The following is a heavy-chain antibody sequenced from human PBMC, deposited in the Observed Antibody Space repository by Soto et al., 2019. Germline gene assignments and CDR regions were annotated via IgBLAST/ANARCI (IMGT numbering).Heavy chain of an antibody. CDR1: GFTLSSYN. CDR2: ISGSSDTI. V-gene: IGHV3-48*02. J-gene: IGHJ6*02. CDR3: ARDHGGSTWFVGIYYYFGVDV. Sequence: EVQLVESGGGLVQPGWSLRLSCAASGFTLSSYNMNWVRQAPGKGLYWVSYISGSSDTIYYADSVKGRFTISRDNAKNSLYLQMDSLRDEDTAVYYCARDHGGSTWFVGIYYYFGVDVWGQGTTVTVSS. D-gene: IGHD6-13*01.